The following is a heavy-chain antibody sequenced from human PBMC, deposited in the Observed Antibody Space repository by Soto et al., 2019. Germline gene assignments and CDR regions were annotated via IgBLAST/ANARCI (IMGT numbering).Heavy chain of an antibody. CDR3: ASSSGWSRRFDP. CDR2: IIPIFGTA. D-gene: IGHD6-19*01. V-gene: IGHV1-69*13. CDR1: GGTFSSYA. J-gene: IGHJ5*02. Sequence: SVKVSCKASGGTFSSYAISWVRQAPGQGLEWMGGIIPIFGTANYAQKFQGRVTITADESTSTAYMELSSLRSEDTAVYYCASSSGWSRRFDPWGQGTLVTVSS.